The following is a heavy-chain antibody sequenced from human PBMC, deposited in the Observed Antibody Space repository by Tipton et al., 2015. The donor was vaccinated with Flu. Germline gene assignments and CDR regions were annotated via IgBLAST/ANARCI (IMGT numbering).Heavy chain of an antibody. V-gene: IGHV4-59*01. D-gene: IGHD2-2*01. Sequence: TLSLTCTVSGGSISSYYWSWIRQPAGKGLEWIGHIYYTGTTSYNPSLRSRVTISLDASKNQFSLKVTSVTAADTAVYYCARDTSVVPAALLYWGQGVLVTVSS. CDR3: ARDTSVVPAALLY. J-gene: IGHJ4*02. CDR1: GGSISSYY. CDR2: IYYTGTT.